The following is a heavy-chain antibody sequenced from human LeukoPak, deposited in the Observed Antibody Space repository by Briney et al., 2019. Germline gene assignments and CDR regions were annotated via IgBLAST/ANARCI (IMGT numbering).Heavy chain of an antibody. CDR3: ARGIVGATYYYYYGMDV. D-gene: IGHD1-26*01. CDR2: IYHSGST. CDR1: GGSISSSNW. J-gene: IGHJ6*02. V-gene: IGHV4-4*02. Sequence: SETLSLTCAVSGGSISSSNWWSWVRQPPGKGLEWIGEIYHSGSTNYNPSLKSRVTISVDKSKNQFSLKLSSVTAADTAVYYCARGIVGATYYYYYGMDVWGQGTTVTVSS.